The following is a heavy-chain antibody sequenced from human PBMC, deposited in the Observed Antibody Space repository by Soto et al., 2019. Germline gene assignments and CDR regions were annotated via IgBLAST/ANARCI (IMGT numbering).Heavy chain of an antibody. J-gene: IGHJ6*02. CDR2: IYDSGNT. D-gene: IGHD7-27*01. CDR1: GDSITTYKW. V-gene: IGHV4-4*02. CDR3: ATCQLGEYYYAMDI. Sequence: PSETLSLTCGVSGDSITTYKWWTWVRQTPGKGLEWIGEIYDSGNTRYNPSLKSQVTISKDTSKNELSLKLNSVTVADTAVYYCATCQLGEYYYAMDIWGQGTTVTVSS.